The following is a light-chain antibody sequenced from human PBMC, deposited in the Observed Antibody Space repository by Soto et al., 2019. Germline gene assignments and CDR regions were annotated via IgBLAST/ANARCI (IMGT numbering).Light chain of an antibody. J-gene: IGKJ1*01. CDR3: QQYNNWSPLT. V-gene: IGKV3-15*01. Sequence: EIVMTQSPATLSVSPGERATLSCRASQSVTSNLAWYQQKPGQAPRLLIYGASTRATAVPARFSGSGSGTEFTLTISSLQSEDFAVYYCQQYNNWSPLTFGQGTKVEIK. CDR1: QSVTSN. CDR2: GAS.